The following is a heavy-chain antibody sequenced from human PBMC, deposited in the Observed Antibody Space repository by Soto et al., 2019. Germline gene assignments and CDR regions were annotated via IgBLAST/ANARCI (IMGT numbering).Heavy chain of an antibody. J-gene: IGHJ5*02. CDR1: GFTFPSYG. V-gene: IGHV3-23*01. D-gene: IGHD3-3*01. CDR2: ISGSAGST. Sequence: EVQLLESGGGLVQPGGSLRLSCAASGFTFPSYGMTWVRQSPGKGLEWVSSISGSAGSTYYADFVKGRFTISRDNSKNTMSQEINSLGDEEPAVYYCENDSLRLCAFWCGSGNWFDPWGQGTLVTVSS. CDR3: ENDSLRLCAFWCGSGNWFDP.